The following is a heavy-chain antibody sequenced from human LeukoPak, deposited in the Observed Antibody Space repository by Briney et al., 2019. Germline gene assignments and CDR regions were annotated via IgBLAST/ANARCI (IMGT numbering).Heavy chain of an antibody. CDR2: IRYDGSNK. CDR3: AKVRGSMVRGVIVMSYYYYYMDV. Sequence: PGGSLRLSCAASGFTFSNAWMSWVRQAPGKGLEWVAFIRYDGSNKYYADSVKGRFTISRDNSKNTLYLQMNSLRAEDTAVYYCAKVRGSMVRGVIVMSYYYYYMDVWGKGTTVTISS. CDR1: GFTFSNAW. J-gene: IGHJ6*03. D-gene: IGHD3-10*01. V-gene: IGHV3-30*02.